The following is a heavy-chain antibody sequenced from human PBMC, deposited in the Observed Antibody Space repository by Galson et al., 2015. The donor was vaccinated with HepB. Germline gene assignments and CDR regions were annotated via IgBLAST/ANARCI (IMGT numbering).Heavy chain of an antibody. V-gene: IGHV1-8*01. CDR2: MNPNSGNT. D-gene: IGHD2-15*01. J-gene: IGHJ6*03. Sequence: SVKVSCKASGYTFTSYDINWVRQATGQGLEWMGWMNPNSGNTGYAQKLQGRVTMTRNTSISTAYMELSSLRSEDTAVYYCARAIHEVYCSGGSCHPSMDVWGKGTTVTVSS. CDR1: GYTFTSYD. CDR3: ARAIHEVYCSGGSCHPSMDV.